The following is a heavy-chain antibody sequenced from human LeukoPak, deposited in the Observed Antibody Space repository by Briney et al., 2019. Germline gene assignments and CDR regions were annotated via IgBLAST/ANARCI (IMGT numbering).Heavy chain of an antibody. D-gene: IGHD4-17*01. CDR3: TSFQGYGDYYYYGMDV. Sequence: GRSLRLSCTASGFTFGDYAMSWVRQAPEKGLEWVGFIRSKAYGGTTEYAASVKGRFTISRDDSKSIAYLQMNSLKTEDTAVYYCTSFQGYGDYYYYGMDVWGQGTTVTVSS. CDR1: GFTFGDYA. CDR2: IRSKAYGGTT. J-gene: IGHJ6*02. V-gene: IGHV3-49*04.